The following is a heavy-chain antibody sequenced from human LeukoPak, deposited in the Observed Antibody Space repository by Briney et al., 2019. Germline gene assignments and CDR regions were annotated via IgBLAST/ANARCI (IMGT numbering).Heavy chain of an antibody. Sequence: ASVKVSCKASGYTFTSSYIHWVRQAPGQGLEWMGIINPSGGSTSYAQKFQGRVTMTRDTSTSTVYMELSSLRSEDTAVYYCAVGRGWSPLFDYWGQGTLVTVSS. J-gene: IGHJ4*02. D-gene: IGHD6-19*01. CDR3: AVGRGWSPLFDY. V-gene: IGHV1-46*01. CDR2: INPSGGST. CDR1: GYTFTSSY.